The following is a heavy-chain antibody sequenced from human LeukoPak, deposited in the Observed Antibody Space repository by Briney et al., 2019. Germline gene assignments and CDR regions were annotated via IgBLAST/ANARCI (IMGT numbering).Heavy chain of an antibody. V-gene: IGHV1-18*01. Sequence: ASVKVSCKASGYTFTSYGISWVRQAPGQGLEWRGWISAYNGNTNYVQKLQGRVTMTTDTSTSTAYMELRNLRSDDTAVYYCARDRRTVTTFLPYDYWGQGTLVTVSS. D-gene: IGHD4-11*01. CDR2: ISAYNGNT. J-gene: IGHJ4*02. CDR3: ARDRRTVTTFLPYDY. CDR1: GYTFTSYG.